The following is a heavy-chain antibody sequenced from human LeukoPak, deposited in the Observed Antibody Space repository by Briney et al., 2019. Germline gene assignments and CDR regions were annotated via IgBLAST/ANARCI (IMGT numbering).Heavy chain of an antibody. CDR2: IKSKTDGGTT. J-gene: IGHJ4*02. CDR1: GFTFSSYW. V-gene: IGHV3-15*07. D-gene: IGHD3-3*01. Sequence: GGSLRLSCAASGFTFSSYWMNWVRQAPGKGLEWVGRIKSKTDGGTTDYAAPVKGRFTISRDDSKNTLYLQMNSLKTEDTAVYYCTTGGNYDFWSGYQYYFEYWGQGTLVTVSS. CDR3: TTGGNYDFWSGYQYYFEY.